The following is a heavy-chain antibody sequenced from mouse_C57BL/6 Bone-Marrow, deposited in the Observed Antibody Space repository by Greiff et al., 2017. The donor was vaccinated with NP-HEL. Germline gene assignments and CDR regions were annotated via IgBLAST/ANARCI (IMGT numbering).Heavy chain of an antibody. J-gene: IGHJ4*01. CDR2: IDPETGGT. CDR1: GYTFTDYE. CDR3: TSYYGSSSYAMDY. D-gene: IGHD1-1*01. V-gene: IGHV1-15*01. Sequence: QVQLQQSGAELVRPGASVTLSCKASGYTFTDYEMHWVKQTPVHGLEWIGAIDPETGGTAYNQKFKGKAILTADKSSSTAYMALRSLTSEDSAVYYCTSYYGSSSYAMDYWGQGTSVTVSS.